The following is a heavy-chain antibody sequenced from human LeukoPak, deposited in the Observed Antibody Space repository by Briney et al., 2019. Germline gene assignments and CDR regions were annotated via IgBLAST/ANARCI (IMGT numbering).Heavy chain of an antibody. Sequence: PGGSLRLSCAASGFTFSTYEMNWVRQAPGKGLEWVSYISGSSSTIYYADSVKGRFTIYRNNAKNSLYLQMNSLRDEDTAVYYCARDQYFSLGYWGQGTLVTVSS. CDR2: ISGSSSTI. D-gene: IGHD2/OR15-2a*01. J-gene: IGHJ4*02. CDR3: ARDQYFSLGY. CDR1: GFTFSTYE. V-gene: IGHV3-48*03.